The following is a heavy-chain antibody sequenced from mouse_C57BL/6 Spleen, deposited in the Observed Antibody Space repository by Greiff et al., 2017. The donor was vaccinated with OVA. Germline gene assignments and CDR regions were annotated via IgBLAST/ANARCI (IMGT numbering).Heavy chain of an antibody. CDR1: GFTFSSSA. CDR3: ARDSTTVPFDY. Sequence: EVQLVESGGGLVKPGGSLKLSCAASGFTFSSSAMSWVRQTPEKRLEWVATISDGGSYTYYPDNVKGRFTISRDNAKNNLYLQMSHLKSEDTAMYYCARDSTTVPFDYWGQGTTLTVSS. V-gene: IGHV5-4*01. J-gene: IGHJ2*01. CDR2: ISDGGSYT. D-gene: IGHD1-1*01.